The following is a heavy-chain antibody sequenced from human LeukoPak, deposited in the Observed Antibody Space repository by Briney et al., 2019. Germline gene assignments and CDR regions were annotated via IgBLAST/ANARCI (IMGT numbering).Heavy chain of an antibody. CDR2: ISANNGDT. V-gene: IGHV1-18*01. J-gene: IGHJ4*02. Sequence: GASVKVSCKASGYTFTSYGISWVRQAPGQGLEWMGWISANNGDTNYAQKLQVRVTNTTDTSTSTAYMELRSLRSADTAVYYCATAAIRAIASSGWYGFDYWGQGTLVTVSS. D-gene: IGHD6-19*01. CDR3: ATAAIRAIASSGWYGFDY. CDR1: GYTFTSYG.